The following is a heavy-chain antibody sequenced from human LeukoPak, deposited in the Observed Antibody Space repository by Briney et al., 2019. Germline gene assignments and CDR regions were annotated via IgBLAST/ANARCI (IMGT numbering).Heavy chain of an antibody. CDR1: GFSISNVP. D-gene: IGHD6-19*01. CDR3: ATARGDSGWPTHLDS. J-gene: IGHJ4*02. Sequence: PGGSLRVSCAASGFSISNVPMNCVRQAPGKGLEWVASISTRSGYIFYADSVQGRFTISRDDSQNSVYLHMHSLSVGDTAVYYCATARGDSGWPTHLDSWGPGNQVNVSS. CDR2: ISTRSGYI. V-gene: IGHV3-21*01.